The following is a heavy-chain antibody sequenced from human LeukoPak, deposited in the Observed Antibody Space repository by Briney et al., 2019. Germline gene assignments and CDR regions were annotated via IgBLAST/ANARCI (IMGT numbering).Heavy chain of an antibody. CDR2: INPNSGGT. V-gene: IGHV1-2*02. D-gene: IGHD2-15*01. Sequence: ASVKVSCKASGYTFTGYYMHWVRQAPGQGLEWMGWINPNSGGTNYAQKSQGRITMTRDTSISTAYMELSRLRSDDTAVYYCARYCSGGSCYEGIIDYWGRGTLVTVSS. CDR3: ARYCSGGSCYEGIIDY. CDR1: GYTFTGYY. J-gene: IGHJ4*02.